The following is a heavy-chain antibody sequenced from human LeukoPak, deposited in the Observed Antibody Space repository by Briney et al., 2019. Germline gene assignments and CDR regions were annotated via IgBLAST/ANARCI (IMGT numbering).Heavy chain of an antibody. J-gene: IGHJ5*02. D-gene: IGHD4-17*01. Sequence: SETLSLTCTVSGGSISSGSYYWSWIRQPPGKGLEWIGYIYYSGSPNYNPSLKSRVTISVDTSKNQFSLKLSSVTAADTAVYYCARDGGPADYGDYFGWFDPWGQGTLVTVSS. V-gene: IGHV4-61*01. CDR2: IYYSGSP. CDR1: GGSISSGSYY. CDR3: ARDGGPADYGDYFGWFDP.